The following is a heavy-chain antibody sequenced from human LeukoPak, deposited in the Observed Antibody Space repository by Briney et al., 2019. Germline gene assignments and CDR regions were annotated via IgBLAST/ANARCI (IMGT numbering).Heavy chain of an antibody. CDR3: ARSPSCSSTSCYSYYYYYYYMDV. V-gene: IGHV1-69*02. CDR2: IIPILGIA. CDR1: GGTFSSYT. J-gene: IGHJ6*03. D-gene: IGHD2-2*01. Sequence: SVKASCKASGGTFSSYTISWVRQAPGQGLEWMGRIIPILGIANYAQKFQGRVTITADKSTSTAYMELSSLRSEDTAVDYCARSPSCSSTSCYSYYYYYYYMDVWGKGTTVTVSS.